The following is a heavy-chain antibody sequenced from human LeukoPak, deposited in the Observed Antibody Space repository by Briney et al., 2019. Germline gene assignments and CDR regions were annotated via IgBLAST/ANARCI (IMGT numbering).Heavy chain of an antibody. Sequence: GASVKVSCKVSGYTLTELSMHWVRQAPGKGLEWMGGFDPEDGETIYAQKFQGRVTMTEDTSTDTAYMELSSLRSEDTAVYYCATSISYYYDSSGSDYWGQGTLVTVSS. CDR1: GYTLTELS. J-gene: IGHJ4*02. V-gene: IGHV1-24*01. CDR2: FDPEDGET. D-gene: IGHD3-22*01. CDR3: ATSISYYYDSSGSDY.